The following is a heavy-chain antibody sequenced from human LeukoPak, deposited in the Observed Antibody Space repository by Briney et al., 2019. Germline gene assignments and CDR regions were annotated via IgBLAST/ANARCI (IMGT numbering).Heavy chain of an antibody. D-gene: IGHD1-26*01. Sequence: PSETLSLTCTFSGRSMSIYYWSWTRQPPGKGLEWIGYIYYSGSTNYNPSLKSRVTISVDTSKNQFSLKLSSVTAADTAVYYCARDQVGADDAFDIWGQGTMVTVSS. CDR3: ARDQVGADDAFDI. CDR2: IYYSGST. V-gene: IGHV4-59*01. J-gene: IGHJ3*02. CDR1: GRSMSIYY.